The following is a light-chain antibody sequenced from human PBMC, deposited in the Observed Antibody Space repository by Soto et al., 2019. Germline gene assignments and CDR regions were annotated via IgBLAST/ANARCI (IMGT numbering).Light chain of an antibody. CDR3: QQSYSTPIT. Sequence: DIQMTQSPSSLSASVGDRVTITCRASQSISSYLNWYQQKPGQAPKLLIYAASSWPSGVPSRFSGSGSGTDFTLTISSLQPEEFATYYCQQSYSTPITFGGGTKVEIK. CDR1: QSISSY. J-gene: IGKJ4*01. V-gene: IGKV1-39*01. CDR2: AAS.